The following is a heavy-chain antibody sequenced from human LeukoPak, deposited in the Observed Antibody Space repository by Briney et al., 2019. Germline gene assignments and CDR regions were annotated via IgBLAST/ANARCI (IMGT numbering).Heavy chain of an antibody. J-gene: IGHJ5*02. V-gene: IGHV1-46*01. CDR2: INPSGGST. CDR1: GYTFTGYY. CDR3: ARAYRAVAGPFDP. D-gene: IGHD6-19*01. Sequence: ASVKVSCKASGYTFTGYYMHWVRQAPGQGLEWMGIINPSGGSTSYAQKFQGRVTMTRDTSTSTVYMELSSLRSEDTAVYYCARAYRAVAGPFDPWGQGTLVTVSS.